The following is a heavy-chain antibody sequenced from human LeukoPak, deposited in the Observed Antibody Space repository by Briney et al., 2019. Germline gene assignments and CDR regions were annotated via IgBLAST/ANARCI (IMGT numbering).Heavy chain of an antibody. CDR3: AKDIDYCGNRGLDY. J-gene: IGHJ4*02. CDR1: GFTFSSYG. Sequence: GGSLRLSCAASGFTFSSYGMHWVRQAPGKGLEWVAFIRYDGSNKYYADSVKGRFTISRNNSKNTLYLQMSSLRAEDTAVYYCAKDIDYCGNRGLDYWGQGTLVTVSS. D-gene: IGHD4-23*01. V-gene: IGHV3-30*02. CDR2: IRYDGSNK.